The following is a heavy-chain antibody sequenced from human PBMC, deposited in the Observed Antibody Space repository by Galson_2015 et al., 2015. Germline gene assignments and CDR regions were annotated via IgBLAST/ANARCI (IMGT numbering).Heavy chain of an antibody. CDR2: IWYDGSNK. CDR3: ARSTQEYQLPSALYYYGMDV. V-gene: IGHV3-33*01. Sequence: SLRLSCAASGFTFRSYGMHWVRQAPGKGLEWVAVIWYDGSNKYYADSVKGRFTISRDNSKNMLYLQMNSLRAEDTAVYYWARSTQEYQLPSALYYYGMDVWGRGTTFTVSS. CDR1: GFTFRSYG. D-gene: IGHD2-2*01. J-gene: IGHJ6*02.